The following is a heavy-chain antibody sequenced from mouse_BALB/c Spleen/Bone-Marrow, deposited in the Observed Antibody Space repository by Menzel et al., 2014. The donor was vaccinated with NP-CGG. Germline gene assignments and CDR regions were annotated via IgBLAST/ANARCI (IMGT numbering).Heavy chain of an antibody. CDR3: ARKGAMITHYYAMDY. CDR1: GFTFSSFG. D-gene: IGHD2-4*01. Sequence: EVKLVESGGGLVQPGGSRKLSCAASGFTFSSFGMHWVRQAPEKGPEWVAYISNGSSTIYYADTVKGRFTISRDNPKNTLFLQMTSLRSEDTAMYYCARKGAMITHYYAMDYWGQGTSVTVSS. J-gene: IGHJ4*01. CDR2: ISNGSSTI. V-gene: IGHV5-17*02.